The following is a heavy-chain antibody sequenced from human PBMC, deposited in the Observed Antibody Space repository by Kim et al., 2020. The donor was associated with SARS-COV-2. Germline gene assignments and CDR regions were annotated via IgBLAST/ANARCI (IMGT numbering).Heavy chain of an antibody. CDR2: ISNDGTTA. Sequence: GGSLRLSCAASGFIFRNFGMHWVRQAPGKGLEWVAFISNDGTTAIYADSVRGRFTISRDYSENKLYLQMDSLSAGDTAGYYCARPSSSHFDFWGQGTLVTVSS. CDR1: GFIFRNFG. CDR3: ARPSSSHFDF. V-gene: IGHV3-33*05. J-gene: IGHJ4*02. D-gene: IGHD3-10*01.